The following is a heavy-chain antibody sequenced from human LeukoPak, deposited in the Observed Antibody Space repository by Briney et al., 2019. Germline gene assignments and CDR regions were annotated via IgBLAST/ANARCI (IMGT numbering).Heavy chain of an antibody. J-gene: IGHJ4*02. CDR3: ARDLDPDYDSSGYFDY. D-gene: IGHD3-22*01. Sequence: GGSLRLSCAASGFTFSSYSTNWVRQAPGKGLEWVSSISSSSSYIYYADSVKGRFTISRDNAKNSLYLQMNSLRAEDTAVYYCARDLDPDYDSSGYFDYWGQGTLVTVSS. CDR1: GFTFSSYS. V-gene: IGHV3-21*01. CDR2: ISSSSSYI.